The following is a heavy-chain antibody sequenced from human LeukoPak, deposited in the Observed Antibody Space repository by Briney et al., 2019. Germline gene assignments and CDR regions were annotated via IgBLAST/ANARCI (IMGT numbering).Heavy chain of an antibody. V-gene: IGHV1-18*04. Sequence: ASVKVSCKASGYTFTSFWIQWVRQAPGQGLEWMGWISAYNGNTNYAQKLQGRVTMTTDTSTSTAYMELRSLRSDDTAVYYCARDRYYDFWSGYSPWFDPWGQGTLITVSS. CDR3: ARDRYYDFWSGYSPWFDP. J-gene: IGHJ5*02. CDR2: ISAYNGNT. D-gene: IGHD3-3*01. CDR1: GYTFTSFW.